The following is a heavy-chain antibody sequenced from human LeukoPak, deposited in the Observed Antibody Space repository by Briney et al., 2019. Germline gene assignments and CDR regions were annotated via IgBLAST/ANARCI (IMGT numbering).Heavy chain of an antibody. Sequence: PSETLSLTCAVYGGSFSGYYWSWIRQPPGKGLEWIGEINHSGSTNYNPSLKSRVTISVDTSKNQFSLKLSSVTAADTAVYYCARGAAGSYYYYYYMDVWGKGTTVTISS. J-gene: IGHJ6*03. V-gene: IGHV4-34*01. CDR3: ARGAAGSYYYYYYMDV. CDR2: INHSGST. D-gene: IGHD6-13*01. CDR1: GGSFSGYY.